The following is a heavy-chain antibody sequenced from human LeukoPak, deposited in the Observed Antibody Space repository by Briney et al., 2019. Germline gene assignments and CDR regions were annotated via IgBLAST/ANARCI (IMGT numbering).Heavy chain of an antibody. J-gene: IGHJ5*02. CDR2: TYHSGST. D-gene: IGHD3-3*01. Sequence: SETLSLTCAVSGGSISTYYWTWIRQPPGKGLEWIGYTYHSGSTYYNPSLKSRVTISVDRSRNQFSLKLSSVTAADTAVYYCARGVDFWSGYYLYPWGQGTLVTVPS. V-gene: IGHV4-59*12. CDR3: ARGVDFWSGYYLYP. CDR1: GGSISTYY.